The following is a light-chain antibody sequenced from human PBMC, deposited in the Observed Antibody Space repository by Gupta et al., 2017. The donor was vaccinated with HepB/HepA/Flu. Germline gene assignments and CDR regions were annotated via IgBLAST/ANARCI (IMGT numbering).Light chain of an antibody. CDR1: SNEVGSYNL. CDR2: DVT. Sequence: QSALTQFASVSGSPGQSITISCTGTSNEVGSYNLVSWYQQHPGKAPKLIIYDVTNRPSGISNRFSDSKSGHTASLTISGLQAEDEADYYCSSYTVNNNYVFGTGTKVTVL. J-gene: IGLJ1*01. CDR3: SSYTVNNNYV. V-gene: IGLV2-23*02.